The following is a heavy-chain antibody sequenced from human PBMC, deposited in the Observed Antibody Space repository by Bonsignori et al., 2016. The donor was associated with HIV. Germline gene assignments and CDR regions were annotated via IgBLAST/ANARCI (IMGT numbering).Heavy chain of an antibody. CDR1: GFTFSSYW. D-gene: IGHD5-24*01. J-gene: IGHJ3*02. CDR3: ARGWRNAFDI. V-gene: IGHV3-74*01. CDR2: INSDGSTI. Sequence: GGSLRLSCAAPGFTFSSYWMHWVRQAPGKGLVWVSRINSDGSTISYADSVKGRFTISRDNAKNTLYLQMDSLRAEDTAVYYCARGWRNAFDIWGQGTKVTVSS.